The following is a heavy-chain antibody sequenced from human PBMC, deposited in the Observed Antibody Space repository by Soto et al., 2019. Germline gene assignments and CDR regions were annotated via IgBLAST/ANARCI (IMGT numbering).Heavy chain of an antibody. CDR3: ARHSLALRKNNWFDP. V-gene: IGHV4-39*01. D-gene: IGHD3-3*02. Sequence: SETLSLTCPVSGYSIISSDFYWGWVRQPPGKGLEWIGSIFYLGSSYYNPSLKSRVTMSVDTSKNQFSLRLRSVTAADTALYFCARHSLALRKNNWFDPWGQGIMVTVSS. CDR2: IFYLGSS. CDR1: GYSIISSDFY. J-gene: IGHJ5*02.